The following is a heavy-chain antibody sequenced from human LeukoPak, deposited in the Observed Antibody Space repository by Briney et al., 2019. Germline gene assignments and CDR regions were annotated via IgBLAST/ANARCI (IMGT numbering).Heavy chain of an antibody. D-gene: IGHD5-18*01. J-gene: IGHJ3*02. CDR3: ARTGARLPGGAFDI. CDR1: GFSFDDYA. V-gene: IGHV3-9*01. Sequence: GGPLRLSCAASGFSFDDYAMHWVRHAPGKGREWGSGISWNSGSIGYVDSVKGRFTISRDNAKNSLYLQMNSLRAEDTALYYCARTGARLPGGAFDIWGQGTMVTVSS. CDR2: ISWNSGSI.